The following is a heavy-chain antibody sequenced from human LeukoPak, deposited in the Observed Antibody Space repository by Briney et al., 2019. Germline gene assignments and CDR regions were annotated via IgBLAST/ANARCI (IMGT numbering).Heavy chain of an antibody. CDR1: GYTFTSYY. CDR2: IIPIFGTA. J-gene: IGHJ4*02. Sequence: SVKVSCKASGYTFTSYYMHWVRQAPGQGLEWMGGIIPIFGTANYAQKFQGRVTITADESTSTAYMELSSLRSEDTAVYYCARSYYDSSGYYFQLLTYYFDYWGQGTLVTVSS. V-gene: IGHV1-69*13. D-gene: IGHD3-22*01. CDR3: ARSYYDSSGYYFQLLTYYFDY.